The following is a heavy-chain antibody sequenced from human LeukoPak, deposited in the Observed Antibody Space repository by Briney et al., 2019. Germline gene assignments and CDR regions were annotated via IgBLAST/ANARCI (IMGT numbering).Heavy chain of an antibody. J-gene: IGHJ6*02. V-gene: IGHV4-34*01. CDR1: GGSFSGYY. CDR2: INHSGST. CDR3: ASILRYCSSWYGNYYYGMDV. D-gene: IGHD6-13*01. Sequence: SETLSLTCAVYGGSFSGYYWSWIRQPPGKGLEWIGEINHSGSTNYNPSLKSRVTISVDTSKNQFSLKLSSVTAADTAVYYCASILRYCSSWYGNYYYGMDVWGQGTTVTVSS.